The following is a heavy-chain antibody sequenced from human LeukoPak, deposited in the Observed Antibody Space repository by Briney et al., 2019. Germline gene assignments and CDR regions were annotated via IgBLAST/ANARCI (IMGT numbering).Heavy chain of an antibody. V-gene: IGHV4-39*07. J-gene: IGHJ4*02. CDR1: GGSISSSSYY. CDR3: ARLSYDYVWGSYRYLDY. CDR2: INHSGST. D-gene: IGHD3-16*02. Sequence: PSETLSLTCTVSGGSISSSSYYWSWIRQPPGKGLEWIGEINHSGSTNYNPSLKSRVTISVDTSKNQFSLKLSSVTAADTAVYYCARLSYDYVWGSYRYLDYWGQGTLVTVSS.